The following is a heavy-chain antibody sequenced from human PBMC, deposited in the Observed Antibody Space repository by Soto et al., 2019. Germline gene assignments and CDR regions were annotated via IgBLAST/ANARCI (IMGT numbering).Heavy chain of an antibody. Sequence: QIQLVQSGAEVRKPGASVKVSCKASGYIFTSYGISWVRQAPGQGLEWMGWISAYNDNTNYAQKVQGRVTLTTDTSKKTAYMELRSLRSDDTAVYYCAREGYYHGSGTYAPPRNYAMDVWGQGTTVIVSS. J-gene: IGHJ6*02. V-gene: IGHV1-18*01. CDR1: GYIFTSYG. CDR2: ISAYNDNT. CDR3: AREGYYHGSGTYAPPRNYAMDV. D-gene: IGHD3-10*01.